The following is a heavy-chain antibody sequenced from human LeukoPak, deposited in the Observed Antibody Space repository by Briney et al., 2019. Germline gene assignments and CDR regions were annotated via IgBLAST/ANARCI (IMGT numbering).Heavy chain of an antibody. CDR1: GGTFSSYA. Sequence: SVKVSCKASGGTFSSYAISWVRQAPGQGLEWMGGIIPIFGTANYAQKFQGRVTITTDESTSTAYMELSSLRAEDTAVYYCARSGSGYYYDSSGYYYWGQGTLVTVSS. D-gene: IGHD3-22*01. J-gene: IGHJ4*02. CDR3: ARSGSGYYYDSSGYYY. V-gene: IGHV1-69*05. CDR2: IIPIFGTA.